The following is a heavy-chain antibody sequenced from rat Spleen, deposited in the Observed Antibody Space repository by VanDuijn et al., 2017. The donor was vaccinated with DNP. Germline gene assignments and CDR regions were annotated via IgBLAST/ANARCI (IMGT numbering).Heavy chain of an antibody. D-gene: IGHD4-4*01. J-gene: IGHJ4*01. Sequence: QVQLKESGPGLVQPSQTLSLTCTVSGFSLTSFHVSWVRQPPGKGLEWMGVMWTGGGTAFNSLLKSRLSIGRDTSKSQVFLKMNSLQTEDIATYYCARDGLVGRGYYYVMDVWGQGASVTVSS. V-gene: IGHV2-43*01. CDR1: GFSLTSFH. CDR3: ARDGLVGRGYYYVMDV. CDR2: MWTGGGT.